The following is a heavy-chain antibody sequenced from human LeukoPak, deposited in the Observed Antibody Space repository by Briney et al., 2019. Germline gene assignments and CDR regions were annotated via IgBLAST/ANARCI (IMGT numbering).Heavy chain of an antibody. CDR2: ISGSGGST. D-gene: IGHD5-18*01. CDR1: GFTFSSYA. V-gene: IGHV3-23*01. J-gene: IGHJ4*02. CDR3: ARDIRGYTDY. Sequence: GGSLRLSCAASGFTFSSYAMSWVRQAPGKGLEWVSAISGSGGSTYYADSVKGRFTISRDNSKNTLYLQMNSLRAEDTTVYYCARDIRGYTDYWGQGTLVTVSS.